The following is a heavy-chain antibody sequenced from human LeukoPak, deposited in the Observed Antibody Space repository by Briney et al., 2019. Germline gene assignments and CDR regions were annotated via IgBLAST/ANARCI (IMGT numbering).Heavy chain of an antibody. J-gene: IGHJ4*02. Sequence: PGGSLRLSCAASGFTFSNYWMTWVRQAPGKGLEWVANIKKDGSEKTYVDSVKGRFTISRDNAKNSLYLQMNSLRAEDTAVYYCARVRGQQLAQFDYWGQGTLVTVSS. CDR1: GFTFSNYW. CDR3: ARVRGQQLAQFDY. CDR2: IKKDGSEK. D-gene: IGHD6-13*01. V-gene: IGHV3-7*03.